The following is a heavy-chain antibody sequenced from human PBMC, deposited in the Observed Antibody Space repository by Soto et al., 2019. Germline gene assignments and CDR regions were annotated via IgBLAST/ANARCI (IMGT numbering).Heavy chain of an antibody. CDR2: IHYSGST. CDR1: GGSFSGYY. J-gene: IGHJ4*02. V-gene: IGHV4-59*08. D-gene: IGHD2-15*01. CDR3: ARQYPATYSLALFDY. Sequence: LSLTCAVSGGSFSGYYWRWIRQPPGKGLEWIGSIHYSGSTNYNPSLKSRVTISIDTSKNQFSLKLNSVTAADTAVYYCARQYPATYSLALFDYWGQGYQVTVSS.